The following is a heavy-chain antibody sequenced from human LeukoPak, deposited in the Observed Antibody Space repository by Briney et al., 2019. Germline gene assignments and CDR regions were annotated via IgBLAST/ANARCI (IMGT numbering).Heavy chain of an antibody. D-gene: IGHD5-18*01. J-gene: IGHJ4*02. CDR2: IYSGGST. CDR3: ARVSANTARVPYFDY. Sequence: PGGSLRLSCAASGFTVSSNYMSWVRQAPGKGLEWVSFIYSGGSTYYAHSVKGRFTISSDNSKNTQYLQMNSLRAEDTAAYYCARVSANTARVPYFDYWGRGTLVTVSS. CDR1: GFTVSSNY. V-gene: IGHV3-66*01.